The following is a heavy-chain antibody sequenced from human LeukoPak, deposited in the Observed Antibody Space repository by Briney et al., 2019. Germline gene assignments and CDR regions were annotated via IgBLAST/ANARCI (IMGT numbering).Heavy chain of an antibody. CDR3: ASWGYYDSSGYYYYVDY. D-gene: IGHD3-22*01. CDR1: GYTFTGYY. Sequence: GASVKVSCKASGYTFTGYYMHWVRQAPGQGLEWMGWINPNSGGTNYAQKFQGRVTMTRDTSISTAYMELSRLRSDDTAVHYCASWGYYDSSGYYYYVDYWGQETLVTVSS. J-gene: IGHJ4*02. CDR2: INPNSGGT. V-gene: IGHV1-2*02.